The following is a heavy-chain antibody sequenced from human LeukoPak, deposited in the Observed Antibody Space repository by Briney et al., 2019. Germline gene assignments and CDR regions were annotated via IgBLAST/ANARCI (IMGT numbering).Heavy chain of an antibody. Sequence: SETLSLTCTVSGGSISSYYWSWIRQPPGKGLEWIGYIYYSGSTNYNPSLKSRVTISVDTSKNQFSLKLSSVTAAYTAVYYCAGLRGYSYGSIRGGWFDPWGQGTLVTVSS. J-gene: IGHJ5*02. CDR1: GGSISSYY. CDR3: AGLRGYSYGSIRGGWFDP. V-gene: IGHV4-59*08. CDR2: IYYSGST. D-gene: IGHD5-18*01.